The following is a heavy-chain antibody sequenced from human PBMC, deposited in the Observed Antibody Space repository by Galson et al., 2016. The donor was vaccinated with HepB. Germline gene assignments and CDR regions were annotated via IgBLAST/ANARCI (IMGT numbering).Heavy chain of an antibody. J-gene: IGHJ5*02. CDR3: ARGNSIFGVLLREKRHWFDP. V-gene: IGHV4-4*02. CDR1: GYSISRTNW. Sequence: TLSLTCVVSGYSISRTNWWSWVRQPAGKGLEWIGEVYHNGAANYNPSLKSRVTMSVDKSSNRFSLKLTSVTAADTAVYYCARGNSIFGVLLREKRHWFDPWGQGALVTVSS. CDR2: VYHNGAA. D-gene: IGHD3-3*01.